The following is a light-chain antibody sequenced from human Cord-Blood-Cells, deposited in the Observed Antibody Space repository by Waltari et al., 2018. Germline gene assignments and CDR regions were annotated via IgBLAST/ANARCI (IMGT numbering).Light chain of an antibody. V-gene: IGLV2-14*03. CDR1: SSDAGGYNY. Sequence: QSALTQPASVSGSPGQSITISCTGTSSDAGGYNYVSWYQHHPGNAPKLMIYDVSKRPSGVSNRFSGSKSGNTASLTISGLQAEDEADYYCSSYTSSRTFVFGTGTKVTVL. CDR2: DVS. J-gene: IGLJ1*01. CDR3: SSYTSSRTFV.